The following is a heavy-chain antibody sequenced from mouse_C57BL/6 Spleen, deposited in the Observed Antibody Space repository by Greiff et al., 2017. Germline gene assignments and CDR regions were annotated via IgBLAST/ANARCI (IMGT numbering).Heavy chain of an antibody. Sequence: QVQLQQSGAELVRPGASVTLSCKASGYTFTDYEMHWVKQTPVHGLEWIGAIDPETGGTAYNQKFKGKAILTADKSSSTAYMELRSLTSEDSAVYYCTKSNYYYCSSYGGYYAMDYWGQGTSVTVSS. CDR1: GYTFTDYE. CDR3: TKSNYYYCSSYGGYYAMDY. D-gene: IGHD1-1*01. V-gene: IGHV1-15*01. J-gene: IGHJ4*01. CDR2: IDPETGGT.